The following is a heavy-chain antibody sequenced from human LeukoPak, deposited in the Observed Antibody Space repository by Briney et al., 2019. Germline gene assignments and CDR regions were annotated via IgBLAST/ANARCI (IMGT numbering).Heavy chain of an antibody. D-gene: IGHD3-22*01. CDR2: ISSSSSTI. Sequence: GGSLRLSCAASGFTFSSCWMHWVRQAPGKGLEWVSYISSSSSTIYYADSVKGRFTISRDNAKNSLYLQMNSLRDGDTAVYYCARGENYYDSSGYYYVFYFDYWGQGTLVTVSS. CDR3: ARGENYYDSSGYYYVFYFDY. CDR1: GFTFSSCW. J-gene: IGHJ4*02. V-gene: IGHV3-48*02.